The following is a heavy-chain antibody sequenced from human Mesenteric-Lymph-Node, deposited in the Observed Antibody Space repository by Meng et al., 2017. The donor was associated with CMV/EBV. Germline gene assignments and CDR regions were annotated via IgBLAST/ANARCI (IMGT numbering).Heavy chain of an antibody. CDR2: IKQDGSQN. CDR3: ARDPAGRPFDY. J-gene: IGHJ4*02. CDR1: GFTFSSFW. D-gene: IGHD6-6*01. V-gene: IGHV3-7*01. Sequence: GESLKISCAASGFTFSSFWMSWVRQAPGKGLEWVANIKQDGSQNSYVDSVKGRFTISRDNAKNSLYLQMNTLRAEDTAVYYCARDPAGRPFDYWGQGTLVTVSS.